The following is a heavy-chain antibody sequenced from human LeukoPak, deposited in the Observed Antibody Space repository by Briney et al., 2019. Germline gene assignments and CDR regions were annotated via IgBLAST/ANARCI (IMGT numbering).Heavy chain of an antibody. Sequence: SETLSLTCTVSGGSISSGSYYWSWIRQPAGKGLEWIGRIYTSGSTNYNPSLKSRVTISVDTSKNQFSLKLSSVTAADTAVYYCARGLGYYYYYMDVWGKGTTVTVSS. CDR2: IYTSGST. CDR3: ARGLGYYYYYMDV. J-gene: IGHJ6*03. V-gene: IGHV4-61*02. CDR1: GGSISSGSYY.